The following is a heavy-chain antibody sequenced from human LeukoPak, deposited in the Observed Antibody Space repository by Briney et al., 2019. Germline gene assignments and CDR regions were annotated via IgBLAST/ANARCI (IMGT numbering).Heavy chain of an antibody. CDR1: GFTFSSFW. J-gene: IGHJ4*02. V-gene: IGHV3-7*03. CDR3: ARERYGNYN. CDR2: IKEDGSVK. Sequence: PGGSLRLSCAASGFTFSSFWMIWVRQAPGKGLEWVANIKEDGSVKNYVDSVKGRFTISRDNAKNSLFLQMNSLRAEDTAVYYCARERYGNYNWGQGPLVPVSS. D-gene: IGHD4-11*01.